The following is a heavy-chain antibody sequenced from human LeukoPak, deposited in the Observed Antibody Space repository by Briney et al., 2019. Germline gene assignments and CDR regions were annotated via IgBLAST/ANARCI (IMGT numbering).Heavy chain of an antibody. CDR3: ARDNLATLDS. J-gene: IGHJ4*02. Sequence: PSETLSLTCTVSGGFISSGSYYWTWIRQPPGKGLEWMGYIYYTGSANYNPSLESRVTISEDTSKSQFSLKLNSVTAADTAVYYCARDNLATLDSWGQGTLVTVSS. CDR1: GGFISSGSYY. V-gene: IGHV4-61*01. CDR2: IYYTGSA. D-gene: IGHD6-6*01.